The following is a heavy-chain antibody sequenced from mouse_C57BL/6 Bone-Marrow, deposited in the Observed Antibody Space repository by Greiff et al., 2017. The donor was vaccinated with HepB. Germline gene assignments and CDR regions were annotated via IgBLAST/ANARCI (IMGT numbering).Heavy chain of an antibody. CDR1: EYEFPSHD. V-gene: IGHV5-2*01. D-gene: IGHD1-1*01. CDR2: INSDGGRT. CDR3: ARHDGSSYVYYFDY. Sequence: EVKLVESGGGLVQPGESLKLSCESNEYEFPSHDMSWVRKTPEKRLELVAAINSDGGRTYYPDTMERRFIISRDNTKKTLYLHMSSLRSEDTALYYCARHDGSSYVYYFDYWGQGTTLTVSS. J-gene: IGHJ2*01.